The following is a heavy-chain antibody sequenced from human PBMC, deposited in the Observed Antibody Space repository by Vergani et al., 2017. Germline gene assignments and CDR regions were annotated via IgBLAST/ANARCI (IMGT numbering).Heavy chain of an antibody. Sequence: EVQLVESGGGLVKPGGPLRLSCAASGFTFSSYSMNWVRQAPGKGLEWVSSISSSSSYIYYADSVKGRFTISRDNAKNSLYLQMNSLRAEDTAVYYCARAKKSDDYYYYYYMDVWGKGTTVTVSS. J-gene: IGHJ6*03. CDR1: GFTFSSYS. CDR2: ISSSSSYI. V-gene: IGHV3-21*01. CDR3: ARAKKSDDYYYYYYMDV.